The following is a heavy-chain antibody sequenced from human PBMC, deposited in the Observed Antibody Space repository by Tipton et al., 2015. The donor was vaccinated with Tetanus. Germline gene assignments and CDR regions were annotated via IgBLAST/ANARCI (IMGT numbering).Heavy chain of an antibody. V-gene: IGHV4-31*03. J-gene: IGHJ4*02. CDR3: ARDQARGARGWNYFDY. CDR1: GGSISSGGYY. Sequence: LRLSCTVSGGSISSGGYYWSWIRQHPGKGLEWIGDIYYSGSTHYNPPLKSRVTISVDTSKNQFSLKLNSVTAADTAVYYCARDQARGARGWNYFDYWGQGTLVTVSS. D-gene: IGHD1-26*01. CDR2: IYYSGST.